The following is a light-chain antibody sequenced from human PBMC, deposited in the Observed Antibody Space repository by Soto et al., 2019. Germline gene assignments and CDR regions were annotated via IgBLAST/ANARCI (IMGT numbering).Light chain of an antibody. CDR2: GNI. CDR1: SSNIGAGYD. Sequence: QSVLTQPPSVSGAPGQRVAISCAWTSSNIGAGYDVHWYQHLPGTAPKLLIFGNINRPAGVPDRFSGSKSGTSASLAITGLQAADEGYYYCQAYDTGVSGSIFGGGTKLTVL. V-gene: IGLV1-40*01. J-gene: IGLJ2*01. CDR3: QAYDTGVSGSI.